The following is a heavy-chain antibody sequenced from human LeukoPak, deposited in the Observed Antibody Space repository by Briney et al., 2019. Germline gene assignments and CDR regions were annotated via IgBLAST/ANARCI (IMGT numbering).Heavy chain of an antibody. CDR1: GGSFSGYY. CDR3: ASSMVYGRWFDP. J-gene: IGHJ5*02. D-gene: IGHD2-8*01. Sequence: PSETLSLTCAVYGGSFSGYYWSWIRQPPGKGLEWVGEINHSGGTNYNPSLKSRVTISVDTSKNQFSLKLSSVTAADTAVYYCASSMVYGRWFDPWGQGTLVTVSS. CDR2: INHSGGT. V-gene: IGHV4-34*01.